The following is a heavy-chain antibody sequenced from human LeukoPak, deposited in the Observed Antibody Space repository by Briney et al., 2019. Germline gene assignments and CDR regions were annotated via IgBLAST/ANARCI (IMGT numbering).Heavy chain of an antibody. CDR1: GGSISSGSYY. D-gene: IGHD3-22*01. J-gene: IGHJ4*02. CDR2: IYTSGST. CDR3: AREAHDSSGYYDY. Sequence: SETLSLTCTVSGGSISSGSYYWSRIRQPAGKGLEWIGRIYTSGSTNYNPSLKSRVTISVDTSKNQFSLKLSSVTAADTAVYYCAREAHDSSGYYDYWGQGTLVTVSS. V-gene: IGHV4-61*02.